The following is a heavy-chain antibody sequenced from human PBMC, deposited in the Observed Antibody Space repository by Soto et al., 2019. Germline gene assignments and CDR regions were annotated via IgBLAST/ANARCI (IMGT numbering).Heavy chain of an antibody. D-gene: IGHD1-1*01. CDR3: AAVYKTWFDP. Sequence: GGSLRLSCAASGLTLRNYWMHWVRQAPGKGLVWVSRITSDGSGANYADFVKGRFTISRDNAKNTLYLQMDSLRVEDTAVYYCAAVYKTWFDPWGQGTLVTVSS. J-gene: IGHJ5*02. V-gene: IGHV3-74*01. CDR2: ITSDGSGA. CDR1: GLTLRNYW.